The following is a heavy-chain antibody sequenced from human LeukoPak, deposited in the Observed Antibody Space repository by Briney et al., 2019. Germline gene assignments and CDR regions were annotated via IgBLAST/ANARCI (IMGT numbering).Heavy chain of an antibody. D-gene: IGHD5-18*01. CDR2: ISSNGVST. Sequence: GGSLRLSCAASGFTFSNYAGHWVRQAPGKGLEYVSAISSNGVSTYYGDSVKGRFTISRDNSKNMLNLQMGSLRVEDMGVYYCARGRGYSYGTPEDGFWGQGTLVTVSS. J-gene: IGHJ4*02. V-gene: IGHV3-64*02. CDR1: GFTFSNYA. CDR3: ARGRGYSYGTPEDGF.